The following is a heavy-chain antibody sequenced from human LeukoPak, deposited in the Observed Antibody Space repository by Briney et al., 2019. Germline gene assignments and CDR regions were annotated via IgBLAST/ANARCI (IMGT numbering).Heavy chain of an antibody. CDR2: ITSSGSYT. J-gene: IGHJ4*02. CDR3: ARFMGSGSYTPDY. Sequence: KPGGSLRLSCAASGFTFSNYYMSWIRQSPGKGLEWVSYITSSGSYTNYADSVKGRFTISRDNAKNSLYLQMNSLSPEDTAVYYCARFMGSGSYTPDYWGQGTLVTVSS. V-gene: IGHV3-11*03. CDR1: GFTFSNYY. D-gene: IGHD3-10*01.